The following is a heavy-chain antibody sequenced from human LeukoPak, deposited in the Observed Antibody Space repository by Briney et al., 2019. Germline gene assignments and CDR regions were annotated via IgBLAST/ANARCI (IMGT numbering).Heavy chain of an antibody. CDR2: INPNSGGT. Sequence: ASVKVSCKASGYTFTGYYMHWLRQAPGQGLEWMGRINPNSGGTNYAQKFQGRVTMTRDTSISTAYMELSRLRSDDTAVYYCARVAFGDYEDYWGQGTLVTVSS. CDR3: ARVAFGDYEDY. J-gene: IGHJ4*02. CDR1: GYTFTGYY. D-gene: IGHD4-17*01. V-gene: IGHV1-2*06.